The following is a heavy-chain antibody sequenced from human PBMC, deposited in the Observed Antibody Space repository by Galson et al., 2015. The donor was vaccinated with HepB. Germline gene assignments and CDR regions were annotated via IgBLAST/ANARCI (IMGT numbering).Heavy chain of an antibody. CDR2: ISSSSSYI. CDR3: ARMGAGPLGYCSGGSCYVDY. J-gene: IGHJ4*02. D-gene: IGHD2-15*01. V-gene: IGHV3-21*01. Sequence: KGLEWVSSISSSSSYIYYADSVKGRFTISRDNAKNSLYLQMNSLRAEDTAVYYCARMGAGPLGYCSGGSCYVDYWGQGTLVTVSS.